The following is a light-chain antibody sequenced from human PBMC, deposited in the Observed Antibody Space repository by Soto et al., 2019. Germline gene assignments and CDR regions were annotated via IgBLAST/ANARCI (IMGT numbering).Light chain of an antibody. J-gene: IGKJ5*01. Sequence: IQMPQYNSSLSASVGDRVTITCQASQDISNYLNWYQQKPGKAPKLLIYDASNLETGVPSRFSGSGSGTDFTFTISSLQPEDIATYYCQQYDHLPPTFGQGTRLEIK. CDR3: QQYDHLPPT. CDR1: QDISNY. V-gene: IGKV1-33*01. CDR2: DAS.